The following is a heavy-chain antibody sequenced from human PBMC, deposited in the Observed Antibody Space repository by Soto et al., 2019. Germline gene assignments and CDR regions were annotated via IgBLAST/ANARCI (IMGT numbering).Heavy chain of an antibody. J-gene: IGHJ4*02. CDR2: INPSGGST. V-gene: IGHV1-46*01. CDR3: ARDRSIAAAGRWSFDY. D-gene: IGHD6-13*01. Sequence: ASVKVSCKASGYTFTSYYMHWVRQAPGQGLEWMGIINPSGGSTSYAQKFQGRVTMTRDTSTSTVYMELSSLRSEDTAVYYCARDRSIAAAGRWSFDYWGQGTLVTVSS. CDR1: GYTFTSYY.